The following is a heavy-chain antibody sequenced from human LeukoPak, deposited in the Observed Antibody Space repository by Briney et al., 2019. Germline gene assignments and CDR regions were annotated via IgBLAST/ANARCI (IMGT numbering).Heavy chain of an antibody. D-gene: IGHD2-8*01. CDR3: ARDSLIEGFDP. CDR1: GFTFSDYY. V-gene: IGHV3-11*01. Sequence: GGSLRLSCAASGFTFSDYYMSWIRQAPRKGLEWVSYISSSGSTIYYAGSVKGRFTISRDNAKNSLYLQMNSLRAEDTAVYYCARDSLIEGFDPWGQGTLVTVSS. CDR2: ISSSGSTI. J-gene: IGHJ5*02.